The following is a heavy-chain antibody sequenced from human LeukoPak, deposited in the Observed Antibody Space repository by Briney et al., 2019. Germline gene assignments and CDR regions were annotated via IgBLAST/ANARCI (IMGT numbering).Heavy chain of an antibody. D-gene: IGHD3-10*01. Sequence: GGSLRLSCAASGFTFDDYGMSWVRQAPGKGLEWVCGINWSGGSTGYADSVKGRFTISRDNAKNSLYLQMNSLRAEDTALYHCARVSCPTQCYYGSGSETNYYYGMDVWGQGTTVTVSS. CDR3: ARVSCPTQCYYGSGSETNYYYGMDV. V-gene: IGHV3-20*01. J-gene: IGHJ6*02. CDR2: INWSGGST. CDR1: GFTFDDYG.